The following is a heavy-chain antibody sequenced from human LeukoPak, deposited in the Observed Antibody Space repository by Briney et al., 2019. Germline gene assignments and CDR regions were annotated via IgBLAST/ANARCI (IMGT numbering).Heavy chain of an antibody. D-gene: IGHD2-15*01. V-gene: IGHV3-23*01. Sequence: GGSLRLSCAASGFTFSSYATTWVRQAPGKGLEWVSAISGSGGSTYYADSVKGRFTISRDNSKNTLYLQMNSLRAEDTAVYYCAKPKAGYCSGGSCYYDYWGQGTLVTVSS. CDR2: ISGSGGST. CDR1: GFTFSSYA. CDR3: AKPKAGYCSGGSCYYDY. J-gene: IGHJ4*02.